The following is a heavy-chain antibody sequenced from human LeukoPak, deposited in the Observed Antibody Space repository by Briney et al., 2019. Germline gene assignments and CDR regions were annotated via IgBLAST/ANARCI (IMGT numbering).Heavy chain of an antibody. CDR3: VKDRGSYWYYFDY. CDR2: ISSNGGST. J-gene: IGHJ4*02. CDR1: GLTFSSYA. Sequence: AGGSLRLSCSASGLTFSSYAMHWVRQAPGKGLEYVSAISSNGGSTYYADSVKGRFTISRDNSKNTLYLQMSSLRAEDTAVYYCVKDRGSYWYYFDYWGQGTLVTVSS. D-gene: IGHD1-26*01. V-gene: IGHV3-64D*06.